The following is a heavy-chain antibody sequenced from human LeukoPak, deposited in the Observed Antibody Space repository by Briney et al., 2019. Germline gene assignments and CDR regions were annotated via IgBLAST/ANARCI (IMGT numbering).Heavy chain of an antibody. V-gene: IGHV1-69*05. D-gene: IGHD5-18*01. J-gene: IGHJ3*01. CDR2: IIPIFGTA. Sequence: GSSVKVSCKASGGTFSSYAISWVRQAPGQGLEWMGGIIPIFGTANYAQKFQGRVTMTRDTSISTAYMELSRLRSDDTAVYYCARVSVQLWLAFDVWGQGTMVTVSS. CDR1: GGTFSSYA. CDR3: ARVSVQLWLAFDV.